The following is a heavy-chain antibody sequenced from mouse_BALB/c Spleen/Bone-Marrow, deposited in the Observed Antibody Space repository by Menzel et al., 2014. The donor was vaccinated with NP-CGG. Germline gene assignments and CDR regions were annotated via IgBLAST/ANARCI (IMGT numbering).Heavy chain of an antibody. J-gene: IGHJ3*01. V-gene: IGHV1-80*01. D-gene: IGHD2-12*01. Sequence: QMQLKESGAELVRPGSSVKISCKASGYAFSSYWMNWVKQRPGQGLEWIGQIYPGDGDTNYNGKFKGKATLTADKSSSTAYMQLSSLTSEDSAVYFCARDDGFAYWGQGTLVTVSA. CDR1: GYAFSSYW. CDR3: ARDDGFAY. CDR2: IYPGDGDT.